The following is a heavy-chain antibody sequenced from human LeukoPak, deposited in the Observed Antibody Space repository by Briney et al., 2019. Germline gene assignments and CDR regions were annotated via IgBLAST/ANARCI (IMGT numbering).Heavy chain of an antibody. V-gene: IGHV1-18*01. CDR1: GYTFTSYG. D-gene: IGHD6-19*01. J-gene: IGHJ4*02. CDR3: AKTTAVAGTAGQFDY. Sequence: ASVKVSCKASGYTFTSYGISWVRQAPGQGLEWMGWISAYNGNTNYARKLQGRVTMTTDTSTSTAYMELRSLRSDDTAVYYCAKTTAVAGTAGQFDYWGQGTLVTVSS. CDR2: ISAYNGNT.